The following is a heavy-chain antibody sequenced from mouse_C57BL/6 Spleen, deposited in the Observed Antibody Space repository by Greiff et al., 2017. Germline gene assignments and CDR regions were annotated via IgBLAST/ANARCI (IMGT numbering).Heavy chain of an antibody. CDR3: ARNPNYYGSSYWYFDV. Sequence: QVQLKQSGPGLVQPSQSLSITCTVSGFSLTSYGVHWVRQSPGKGLEWLGVIWSGGSTDYNAAFISRLSISKDNSKSQVFFKMNSLQADDTAIYYCARNPNYYGSSYWYFDVWGTGTTVTVSS. CDR1: GFSLTSYG. V-gene: IGHV2-2*01. D-gene: IGHD1-1*01. J-gene: IGHJ1*03. CDR2: IWSGGST.